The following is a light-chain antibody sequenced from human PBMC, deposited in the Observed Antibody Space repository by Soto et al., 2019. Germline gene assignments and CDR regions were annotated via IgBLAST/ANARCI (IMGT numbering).Light chain of an antibody. CDR1: HNDIGTYDY. Sequence: QSVLTQPTSVYGSPGQSITISCTGSHNDIGTYDYVSWYQQHPGRAPRLLIYGVTTRPSGISDRFSASKSGLTASLTISGLQPEDEADCSSFTSDRIYVFGPGTKVTVL. J-gene: IGLJ1*01. V-gene: IGLV2-14*03. CDR2: GVT. CDR3: FTSDRIYV.